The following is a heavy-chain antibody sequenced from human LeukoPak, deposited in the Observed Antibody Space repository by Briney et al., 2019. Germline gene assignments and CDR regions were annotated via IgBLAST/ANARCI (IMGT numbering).Heavy chain of an antibody. CDR2: IYSSGST. V-gene: IGHV4-61*10. D-gene: IGHD2-15*01. CDR1: GGSISSGSYY. CDR3: ARSVEGYCSGGSCYSYYYYMDV. Sequence: SETLSLTCTVSGGSISSGSYYWSWIRQPAGKGLEWIGRIYSSGSTNYNPSLKSRVTISVDTSKNQFSLKLSSVTAADTAVYYCARSVEGYCSGGSCYSYYYYMDVWGKGTTVTVSS. J-gene: IGHJ6*03.